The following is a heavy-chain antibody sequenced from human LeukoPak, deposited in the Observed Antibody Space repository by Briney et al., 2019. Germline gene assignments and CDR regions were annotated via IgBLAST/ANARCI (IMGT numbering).Heavy chain of an antibody. Sequence: GRSLRLSCAASGFTFDDYTMHWVRHAPGKGLELVSGISWNCGSIGYADSVKGRFTISRDNAKNSLYLQMNSLRAEATALYYCAKDRGRLSGITVDYWGQGTLVTVSS. CDR1: GFTFDDYT. CDR3: AKDRGRLSGITVDY. CDR2: ISWNCGSI. V-gene: IGHV3-9*01. D-gene: IGHD1-14*01. J-gene: IGHJ4*02.